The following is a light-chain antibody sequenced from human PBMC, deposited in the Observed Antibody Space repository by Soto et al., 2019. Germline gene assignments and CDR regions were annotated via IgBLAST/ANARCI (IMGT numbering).Light chain of an antibody. CDR1: QSVSTI. CDR2: AAS. Sequence: EIQMTQSPSSLYASVGDRVTIXCRASQSVSTILTWYQQKPGQAPNLLIYAASGLQSGVPSRFSGSGSGTDFTPTISSLQPEDFATYYCQQSYRTPITFGQGTRLEIK. J-gene: IGKJ5*01. CDR3: QQSYRTPIT. V-gene: IGKV1-39*01.